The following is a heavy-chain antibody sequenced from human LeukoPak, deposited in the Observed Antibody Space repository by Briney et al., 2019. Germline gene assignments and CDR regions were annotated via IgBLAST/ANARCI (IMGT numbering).Heavy chain of an antibody. CDR3: AKHPVGATYPDAFDI. Sequence: GGSLRLSCAASGFTLSSYAMSWVRQAPGKGLEWVSAISGSGGSTYYADSVKGRFTISRDNSKNTLYLQMNSLRAEDTAVYYCAKHPVGATYPDAFDIWGQGTMVTVSS. CDR2: ISGSGGST. CDR1: GFTLSSYA. J-gene: IGHJ3*02. D-gene: IGHD1-26*01. V-gene: IGHV3-23*01.